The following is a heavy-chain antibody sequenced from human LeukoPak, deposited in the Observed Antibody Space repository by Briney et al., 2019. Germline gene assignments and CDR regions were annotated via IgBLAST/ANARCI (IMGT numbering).Heavy chain of an antibody. Sequence: PGGSLTLSCPASGFTFSSYWMSWVRLAPGKGLEWVGNIKGEGMKEWYVDSVKGRFTISRDNAQNTVYRQRNSLRAEDTAVYYCARDEDRSTWLHPWGQRTLVTASS. CDR3: ARDEDRSTWLHP. CDR2: IKGEGMKE. V-gene: IGHV3-7*01. J-gene: IGHJ5*02. CDR1: GFTFSSYW.